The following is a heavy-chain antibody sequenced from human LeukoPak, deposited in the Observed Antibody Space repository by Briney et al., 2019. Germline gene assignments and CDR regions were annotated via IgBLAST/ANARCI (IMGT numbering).Heavy chain of an antibody. V-gene: IGHV1-69*05. CDR3: ARDRCSGGSCYKDY. J-gene: IGHJ4*02. D-gene: IGHD2-15*01. CDR2: ITPIFCQA. Sequence: SVKVSFKGSGCTFSSYAISWVRQAPGQGLAWMGRITPIFCQANYVKKFQGRVTITTDESTSTAYMELSSLRSEDTAVYYCARDRCSGGSCYKDYWGQGTLVTVSS. CDR1: GCTFSSYA.